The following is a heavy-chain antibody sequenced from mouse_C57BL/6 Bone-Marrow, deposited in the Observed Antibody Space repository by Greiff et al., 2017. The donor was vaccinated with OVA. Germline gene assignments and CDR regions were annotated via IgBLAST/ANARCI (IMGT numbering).Heavy chain of an antibody. Sequence: VQLQQSGAELVRPGASVKLSCTASGFNIKDDYMHWVKQRPEQGLEWIGWIDPENGDTEYASKFQGKATITADTSSNTAYLQLSSLTSEDTAVYYCTTILRDYFDYWAKAPLSQSPQ. V-gene: IGHV14-4*01. CDR3: TTILRDYFDY. J-gene: IGHJ2*01. CDR2: IDPENGDT. CDR1: GFNIKDDY.